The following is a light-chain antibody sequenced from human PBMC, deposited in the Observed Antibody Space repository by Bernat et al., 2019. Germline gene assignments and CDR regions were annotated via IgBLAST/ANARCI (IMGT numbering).Light chain of an antibody. V-gene: IGLV3-1*01. CDR3: QTWDNGVI. Sequence: ASVSVSPGQTATITCSGEDLGHKYTSWYQHKPGLSPLVVVYENTKRPSGIPERFSASKSGDTATLTISGAQPLDEADYYCQTWDNGVIFGGGTKLTVL. CDR2: ENT. J-gene: IGLJ2*01. CDR1: DLGHKY.